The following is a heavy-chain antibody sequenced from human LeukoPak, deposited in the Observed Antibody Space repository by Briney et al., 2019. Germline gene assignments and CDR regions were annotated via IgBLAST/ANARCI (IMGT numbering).Heavy chain of an antibody. Sequence: GGSLRLSCAASGFTFSSYAMSWVRQAPGKGLEWVSAISGSGGSTYYADSVKGRFSISRDNSKNTLYLQMNSLRAEDTAVYFCAKGSNWNDEFDYWGQGTLVTVSS. CDR1: GFTFSSYA. CDR3: AKGSNWNDEFDY. D-gene: IGHD1-20*01. V-gene: IGHV3-23*01. CDR2: ISGSGGST. J-gene: IGHJ4*02.